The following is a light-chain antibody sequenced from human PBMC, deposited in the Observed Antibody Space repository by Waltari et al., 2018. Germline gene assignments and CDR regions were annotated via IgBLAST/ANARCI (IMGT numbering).Light chain of an antibody. CDR1: QSLLHSNGYNY. CDR2: LNS. CDR3: MQALQSPLT. J-gene: IGKJ4*01. V-gene: IGKV2-28*01. Sequence: DIVMTQSPLSLPVTPGEPASISCTSSQSLLHSNGYNYLDWYLQKPGQSPQLLIYLNSKRASGVPDRFSGSGSGTDFTLKISRVEAEDVGVYYCMQALQSPLTFGGGTKVEIK.